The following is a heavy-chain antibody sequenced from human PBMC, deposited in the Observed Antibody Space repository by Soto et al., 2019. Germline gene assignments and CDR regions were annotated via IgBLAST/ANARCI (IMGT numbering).Heavy chain of an antibody. CDR2: IIPIFGTA. Sequence: GASVKDSCKASGGTFSSYAISWVRQAPGQGLEWMGGIIPIFGTANYAQKFQGRVTITADESTSTAYMELSSLRSEDTAVYYCAGDTSSTCRSLYYYGMDVWGQGTTVTVSS. V-gene: IGHV1-69*13. CDR1: GGTFSSYA. CDR3: AGDTSSTCRSLYYYGMDV. J-gene: IGHJ6*02. D-gene: IGHD2-2*01.